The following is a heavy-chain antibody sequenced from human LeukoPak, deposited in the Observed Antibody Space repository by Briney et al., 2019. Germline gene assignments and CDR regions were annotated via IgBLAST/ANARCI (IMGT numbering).Heavy chain of an antibody. D-gene: IGHD6-19*01. CDR1: GFTFTSYA. Sequence: GGSLRLSCAASGFTFTSYAMGWVRQAPGKGLEWVSGISAGGGGTYYADSVKGRFTISRDNSKNTLYLQMNSLRAEDTAVYYCARDGSSGWYWVDYWGQGTLVTVSS. CDR2: ISAGGGGT. CDR3: ARDGSSGWYWVDY. V-gene: IGHV3-23*01. J-gene: IGHJ4*02.